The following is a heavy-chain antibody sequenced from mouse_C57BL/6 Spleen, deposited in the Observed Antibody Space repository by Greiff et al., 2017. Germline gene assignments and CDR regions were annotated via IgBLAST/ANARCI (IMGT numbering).Heavy chain of an antibody. V-gene: IGHV5-4*01. CDR3: ARDRGWYFDV. D-gene: IGHD3-3*01. CDR2: ISDGGSYT. J-gene: IGHJ1*03. CDR1: GFTFSSYA. Sequence: EVKVVESGGGLVKPGGSLKLSCAASGFTFSSYAMSWVRQTPEKRLEWVATISDGGSYTYYPDNVKGRFTISRDNAKNNLYLQMSHLKSEDTAMYYCARDRGWYFDVWGTGTTVTVSS.